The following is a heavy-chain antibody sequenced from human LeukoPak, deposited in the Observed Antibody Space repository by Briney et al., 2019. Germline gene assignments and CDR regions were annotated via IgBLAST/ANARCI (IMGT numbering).Heavy chain of an antibody. V-gene: IGHV3-30-3*01. CDR3: ARDVDGSGSADY. D-gene: IGHD3-10*01. Sequence: PGGSLRLSCAASGFTFSSYAMHWVRQAPGKGPEWVAVISYDGSNKYYADSVKGRFTISRDNSKNTLYLQMNSLRAEDTAVYYCARDVDGSGSADYWGQGTLVTVSS. CDR1: GFTFSSYA. CDR2: ISYDGSNK. J-gene: IGHJ4*02.